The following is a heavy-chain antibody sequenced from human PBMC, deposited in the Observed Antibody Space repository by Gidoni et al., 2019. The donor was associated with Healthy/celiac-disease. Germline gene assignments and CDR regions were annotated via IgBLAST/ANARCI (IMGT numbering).Heavy chain of an antibody. CDR1: GFTFSRYA. D-gene: IGHD3-3*01. CDR3: AKAAVRFLEWIYYFDY. CDR2: ISGSGGST. J-gene: IGHJ4*02. V-gene: IGHV3-23*01. Sequence: EVQLLESGGGLVQPGGSLRLSCAASGFTFSRYAMSWVRQAPGKGLEWVSAISGSGGSTYYADSVKGRFTISRDNSKNTLYLQMNSLRAEETAVYYCAKAAVRFLEWIYYFDYWGQGTLVTVSS.